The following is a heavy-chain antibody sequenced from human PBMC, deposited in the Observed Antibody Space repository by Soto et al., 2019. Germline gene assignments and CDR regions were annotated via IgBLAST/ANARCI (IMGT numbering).Heavy chain of an antibody. CDR2: IKPDGSDT. V-gene: IGHV3-7*01. CDR3: AREIVTTGEYYFDS. D-gene: IGHD1-1*01. J-gene: IGHJ4*02. CDR1: GFTFGMSL. Sequence: PGGSLRLSCAASGFTFGMSLMTWIRQAPGKGQEWVAQIKPDGSDTLYVDSVKGRVTISRDTAKNTLYLQMNSLRAEDTAVYYCAREIVTTGEYYFDSWGLGTLVTVSS.